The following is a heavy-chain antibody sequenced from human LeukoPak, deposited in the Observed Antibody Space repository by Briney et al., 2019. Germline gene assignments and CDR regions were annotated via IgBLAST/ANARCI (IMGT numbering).Heavy chain of an antibody. Sequence: RPGGSLRLSCAASGFTFSSYGMHWVRKAPGKGLEWVAVISYDGSNKYYADSVKGRFTISRDNSKNTLYLQMNSLRAEDTAVYYCAKDREWELLADDAFDIWGQGTMVTVSS. J-gene: IGHJ3*02. V-gene: IGHV3-30*18. D-gene: IGHD1-26*01. CDR3: AKDREWELLADDAFDI. CDR2: ISYDGSNK. CDR1: GFTFSSYG.